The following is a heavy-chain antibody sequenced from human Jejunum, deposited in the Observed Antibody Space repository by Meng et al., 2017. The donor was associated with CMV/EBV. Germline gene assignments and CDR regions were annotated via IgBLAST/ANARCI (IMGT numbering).Heavy chain of an antibody. Sequence: FPVSNYYMSWIRLAPGKGLEWISYISGDGSDLFYGDSVRDRFTISRDNAKNSLYLQINSLRVEDTAVYYCVRDILRVGITYYFDYWGQGTLVTVSS. CDR2: ISGDGSDL. D-gene: IGHD1-26*01. V-gene: IGHV3-11*04. CDR3: VRDILRVGITYYFDY. J-gene: IGHJ4*02. CDR1: FPVSNYY.